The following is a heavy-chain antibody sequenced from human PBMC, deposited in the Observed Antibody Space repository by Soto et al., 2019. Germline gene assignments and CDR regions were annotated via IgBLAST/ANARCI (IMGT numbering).Heavy chain of an antibody. D-gene: IGHD3-22*01. CDR2: IYWDNDK. CDR1: GFSLSTTGVG. Sequence: QITLKESGPTLVNPPQTLTLTCTFSGFSLSTTGVGVGWIRQPPGEALEWLALIYWDNDKRYSPSLKSRLTIAKDTSNNQVVLIMTNMDPVDTGTYYCAHSRIDSSGLWNHGAFDIWGQGTVVTVSS. V-gene: IGHV2-5*02. J-gene: IGHJ3*02. CDR3: AHSRIDSSGLWNHGAFDI.